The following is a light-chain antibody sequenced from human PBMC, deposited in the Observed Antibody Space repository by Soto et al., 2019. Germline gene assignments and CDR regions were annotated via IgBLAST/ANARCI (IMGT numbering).Light chain of an antibody. J-gene: IGKJ2*01. CDR3: QQSYSTMYT. CDR1: QSISSY. Sequence: DIQMTQSPSSLSASVGDRVTITCRASQSISSYLNWYQQKPGKAPKLLIYAASSLQSGVPSRFSGSGSGTDFTLTISSLQPEDCATDYCQQSYSTMYTFGQGTKLEIK. CDR2: AAS. V-gene: IGKV1-39*01.